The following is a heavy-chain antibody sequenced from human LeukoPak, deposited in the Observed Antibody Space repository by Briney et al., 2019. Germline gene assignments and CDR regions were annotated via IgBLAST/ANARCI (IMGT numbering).Heavy chain of an antibody. CDR3: ARDRQATTAYDAFDI. V-gene: IGHV1-69*04. CDR2: IIPILGIA. CDR1: GGTFSSYA. D-gene: IGHD4-17*01. J-gene: IGHJ3*02. Sequence: GASVKVSCKASGGTFSSYAISWVRQAPGQGLEWMGRIIPILGIANYAQKFQGRVTITADKSTSTAYMELSSLRSEDTAVYYCARDRQATTAYDAFDIWGRGTMVTVSS.